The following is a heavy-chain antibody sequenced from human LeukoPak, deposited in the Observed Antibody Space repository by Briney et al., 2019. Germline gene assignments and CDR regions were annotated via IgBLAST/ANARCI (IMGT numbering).Heavy chain of an antibody. CDR3: TSEEDDYRGRTGY. D-gene: IGHD4-23*01. J-gene: IGHJ4*02. CDR2: IGTAGDT. CDR1: GFTFSSYD. V-gene: IGHV3-13*01. Sequence: GGSLRLSCAASGFTFSSYDMHWVRQATGKGLEWVSAIGTAGDTYYPGSVKGRFTISRENAKNSLYLQMNSLKTEDTAIYYCTSEEDDYRGRTGYWGQGTLVTVSS.